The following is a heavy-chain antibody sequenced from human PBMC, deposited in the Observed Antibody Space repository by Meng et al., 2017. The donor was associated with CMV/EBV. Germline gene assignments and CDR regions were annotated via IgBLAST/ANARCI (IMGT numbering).Heavy chain of an antibody. CDR1: GFTFSSYS. Sequence: GESLKISCAASGFTFSSYSMNWVRQAPGKGLEWVSSISSSSSYIYYADSAKGRFTISRDNAKNSLYLQMNSLRAEDTAVYYCARVKCSSTSCYIRDYYYGMDVWGQGTTVTVSS. V-gene: IGHV3-21*01. CDR2: ISSSSSYI. CDR3: ARVKCSSTSCYIRDYYYGMDV. D-gene: IGHD2-2*02. J-gene: IGHJ6*02.